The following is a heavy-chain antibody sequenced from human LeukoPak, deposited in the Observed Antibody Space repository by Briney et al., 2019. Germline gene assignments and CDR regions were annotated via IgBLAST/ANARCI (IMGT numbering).Heavy chain of an antibody. CDR1: GFTVSSNY. J-gene: IGHJ4*02. CDR2: IYSGGST. D-gene: IGHD4-11*01. CDR3: ARLQYPRTFDY. V-gene: IGHV3-53*01. Sequence: TGGSLRPSCAASGFTVSSNYMSWVRQAPGKGLEWVSVIYSGGSTYYADSVKGRFTISRDNSKNTLYLQMNSLRAEDTAVYYCARLQYPRTFDYWGQGTLVTVSS.